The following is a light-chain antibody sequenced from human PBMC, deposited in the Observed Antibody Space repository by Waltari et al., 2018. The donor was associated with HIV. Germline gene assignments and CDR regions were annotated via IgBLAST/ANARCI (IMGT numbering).Light chain of an antibody. Sequence: SYVLTQPPSVSVAPGQTASMTCGGNNMGGKKVNWYQHEPGQAPVLVVYDNSDGPSGIPERISGSKSGNTATLTISRVEAGDEADYYCQVWDSSSDDWVFGGGTKLTVL. CDR2: DNS. V-gene: IGLV3-21*02. CDR1: NMGGKK. CDR3: QVWDSSSDDWV. J-gene: IGLJ3*02.